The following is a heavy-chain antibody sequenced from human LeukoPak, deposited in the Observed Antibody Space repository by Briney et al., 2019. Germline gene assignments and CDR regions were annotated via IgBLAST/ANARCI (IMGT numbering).Heavy chain of an antibody. J-gene: IGHJ4*02. CDR3: AREGWELLFFDY. D-gene: IGHD1-26*01. CDR1: GFTFSSYW. CDR2: IKQDGSEK. V-gene: IGHV3-7*01. Sequence: PGGSLRLSCAASGFTFSSYWMSWVRQAPGKGLEWVANIKQDGSEKYYVDSVKGRFTISRDNDKNSLYLQMNGLRAEDTAVYYCAREGWELLFFDYWGQGTLVTVSS.